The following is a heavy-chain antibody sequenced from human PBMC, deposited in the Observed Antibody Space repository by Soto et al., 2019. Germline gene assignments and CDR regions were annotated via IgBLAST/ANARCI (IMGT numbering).Heavy chain of an antibody. V-gene: IGHV1-18*01. D-gene: IGHD6-13*01. CDR2: ISAYNGNT. Sequence: ASVKVSCKSSGYTFASYAISCMRQAPGQGLEWMGWISAYNGNTNYAQKLQGRVTMTTDTSTSTAYMELRSLRSDDTAVYYCARDPPPYSSSSWYDPWGQGTLVTSPQ. J-gene: IGHJ5*02. CDR1: GYTFASYA. CDR3: ARDPPPYSSSSWYDP.